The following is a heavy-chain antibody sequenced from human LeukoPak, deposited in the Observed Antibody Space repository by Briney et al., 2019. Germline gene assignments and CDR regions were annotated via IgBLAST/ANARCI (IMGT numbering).Heavy chain of an antibody. J-gene: IGHJ5*02. CDR3: ARDAGYSGYDQKDNWFDP. D-gene: IGHD5-12*01. V-gene: IGHV3-33*01. CDR1: GFTFSSYG. CDR2: IWYDGSNK. Sequence: GGSLRLSCAASGFTFSSYGIHWVRQAPGKGLEWVAVIWYDGSNKYYADPVKGRFTISRDNSKNTLYLQMNSLRAEDTAVYYCARDAGYSGYDQKDNWFDPWGQGTLVTVSS.